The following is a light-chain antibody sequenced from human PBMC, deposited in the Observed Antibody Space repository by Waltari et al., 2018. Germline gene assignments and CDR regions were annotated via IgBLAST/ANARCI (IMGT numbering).Light chain of an antibody. Sequence: QLGVTQSPSASASLGASVKLTCILSSGHSTNAVAWHQQQPEKGPRFLMKVNSDGSNSKGAGIPDRFSVSSSGAERYLTISSLQSEDEADYFCQAWGTGIQGVFGGGTKLTVL. J-gene: IGLJ3*02. CDR3: QAWGTGIQGV. CDR1: SGHSTNA. CDR2: VNSDGSN. V-gene: IGLV4-69*01.